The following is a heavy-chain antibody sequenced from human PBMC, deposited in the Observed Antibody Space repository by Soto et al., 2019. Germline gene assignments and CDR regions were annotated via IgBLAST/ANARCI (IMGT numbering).Heavy chain of an antibody. J-gene: IGHJ6*03. CDR1: GGSFSGYY. Sequence: SETLSLTCAVYGGSFSGYYWSWIRQPPGKGLEWIGEINHSGSTNYNPSLKSRVTISVDTSKNQFSLKLSSVTAADTAVYYCAIGSTVTFYYYYYYMDVWGKGTTVTVSS. D-gene: IGHD4-4*01. CDR3: AIGSTVTFYYYYYYMDV. V-gene: IGHV4-34*01. CDR2: INHSGST.